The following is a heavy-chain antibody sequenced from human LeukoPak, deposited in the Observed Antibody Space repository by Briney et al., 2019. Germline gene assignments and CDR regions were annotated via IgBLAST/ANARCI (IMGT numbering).Heavy chain of an antibody. Sequence: SVKVSCKASGFTFTSSAVQWVRQARGQRLEWIGWIVVGSGNTNYAQKFQERVTITRDMSTSTAHMELSSLRSEDTAVYYCAAVGYGDYVHLSWFDPWGQGTLVTVSS. J-gene: IGHJ5*02. CDR3: AAVGYGDYVHLSWFDP. CDR2: IVVGSGNT. D-gene: IGHD4-17*01. CDR1: GFTFTSSA. V-gene: IGHV1-58*01.